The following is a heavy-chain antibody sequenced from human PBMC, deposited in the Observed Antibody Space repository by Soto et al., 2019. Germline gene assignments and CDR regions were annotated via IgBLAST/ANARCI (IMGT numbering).Heavy chain of an antibody. D-gene: IGHD3-16*01. V-gene: IGHV5-51*01. CDR1: GYTFTNYW. Sequence: PGESLKISCKGSGYTFTNYWIGWVRKMPGKGLEWMGIIYPGDSDTTYSPSFQGQVTISADESISTAYLQWSSLKASDTAIYYCTKDSHWGIISPTHDHWGQGTQVTVSS. J-gene: IGHJ4*02. CDR2: IYPGDSDT. CDR3: TKDSHWGIISPTHDH.